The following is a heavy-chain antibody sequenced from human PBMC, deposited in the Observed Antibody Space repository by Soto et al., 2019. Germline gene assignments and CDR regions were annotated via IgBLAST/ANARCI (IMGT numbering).Heavy chain of an antibody. J-gene: IGHJ4*02. CDR3: PRELGYCSSPSCYKPFDY. CDR2: TYYRSKWYN. V-gene: IGHV6-1*01. Sequence: SQTLSLTCAISGDSVSGNSAAWNWIRQSPSGGLEWLGRTYYRSKWYNDYAVSVKSRITVTPDTSKNQFSLHLNSVTPEDTAVYYCPRELGYCSSPSCYKPFDYWGQGTLLTVSS. D-gene: IGHD2-2*02. CDR1: GDSVSGNSAA.